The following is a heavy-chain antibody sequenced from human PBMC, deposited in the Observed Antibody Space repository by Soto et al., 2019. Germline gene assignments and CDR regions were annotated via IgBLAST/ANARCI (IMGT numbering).Heavy chain of an antibody. J-gene: IGHJ5*02. CDR2: IRGSAGNA. CDR1: GFTFSSYG. D-gene: IGHD3-10*01. CDR3: AKHLWFGESVFDP. Sequence: EVQLLESGGGLVQPGGSLRLSCAGTGFTFSSYGMSWVRHAPGKGLEWVSTIRGSAGNANYADSVKGRFTISRDDATNAVHLQMNSLRPDDTAVYYCAKHLWFGESVFDPWGQGTLVVVSS. V-gene: IGHV3-23*01.